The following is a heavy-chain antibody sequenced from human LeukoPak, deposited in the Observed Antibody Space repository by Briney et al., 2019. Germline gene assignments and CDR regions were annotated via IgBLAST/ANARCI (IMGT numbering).Heavy chain of an antibody. D-gene: IGHD5-24*01. Sequence: GGPLRLFCTASGFTFGDYAMIWVRQAPGKALEWVGFIRSKAYGGTTEYAASVKGRFTISRDDSKSIAYLQMNSLKTEDTAVYYCTRDGYNLPIDYWGQGTLVTVSS. J-gene: IGHJ4*02. V-gene: IGHV3-49*04. CDR1: GFTFGDYA. CDR3: TRDGYNLPIDY. CDR2: IRSKAYGGTT.